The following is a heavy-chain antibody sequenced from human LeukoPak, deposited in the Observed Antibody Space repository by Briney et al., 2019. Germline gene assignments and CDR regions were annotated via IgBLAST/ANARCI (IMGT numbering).Heavy chain of an antibody. CDR1: GLTFSSYG. CDR3: ARDGGEDTAMAN. J-gene: IGHJ4*02. CDR2: IWYDGSNK. D-gene: IGHD5-18*01. V-gene: IGHV3-33*01. Sequence: PGGSLRLSCAASGLTFSSYGMHWVRQAPGKGLEWVAVIWYDGSNKYYADSVKGRFTISRDNSKNTLYLQMNSLRAEDTAVYYCARDGGEDTAMANWGQGTLVTVSS.